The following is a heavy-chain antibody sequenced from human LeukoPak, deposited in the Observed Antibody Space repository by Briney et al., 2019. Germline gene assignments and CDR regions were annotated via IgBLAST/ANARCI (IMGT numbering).Heavy chain of an antibody. CDR1: GFTFDDYA. J-gene: IGHJ4*02. CDR3: TRADGSYYGSGRQSFDY. CDR2: IRSKSYGGTT. Sequence: GGSLRLSCAASGFTFDDYAMSYFRQAPGKGLEWVGFIRSKSYGGTTEYAASVKGRFTISRDDSKSIAYLQMNSLKTEDTAVYYCTRADGSYYGSGRQSFDYWGQGTLVTVSS. D-gene: IGHD3-10*01. V-gene: IGHV3-49*03.